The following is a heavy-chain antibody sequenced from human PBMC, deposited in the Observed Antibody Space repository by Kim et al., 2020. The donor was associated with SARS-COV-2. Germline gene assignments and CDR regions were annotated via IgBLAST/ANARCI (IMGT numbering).Heavy chain of an antibody. CDR2: IIPILGIA. J-gene: IGHJ4*02. Sequence: SVKVSCKASGGTFSSYAISWVRQAPGQGLEWMGRIIPILGIANYAQKFQGRVTITADKSTSTAYMELSSLRSEDTAGYYCARDGERLQFDYWGQGTLVT. V-gene: IGHV1-69*04. CDR3: ARDGERLQFDY. CDR1: GGTFSSYA. D-gene: IGHD3-10*01.